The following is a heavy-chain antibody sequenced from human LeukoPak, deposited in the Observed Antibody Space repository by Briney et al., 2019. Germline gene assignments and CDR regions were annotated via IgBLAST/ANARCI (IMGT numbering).Heavy chain of an antibody. Sequence: SETLSLTCTVSGGSISGYYWSWIRQPPGKGLEWIGYIYYSGSTNYNPSLKSRVTISVDTSKNQFSLKLSSVTAADTAVYYCATRSIVGAPDAFDIWGQGTMVTVSS. V-gene: IGHV4-59*01. J-gene: IGHJ3*02. D-gene: IGHD1-26*01. CDR1: GGSISGYY. CDR3: ATRSIVGAPDAFDI. CDR2: IYYSGST.